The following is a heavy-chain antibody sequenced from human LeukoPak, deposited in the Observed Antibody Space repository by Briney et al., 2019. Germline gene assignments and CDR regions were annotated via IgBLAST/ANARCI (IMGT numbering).Heavy chain of an antibody. D-gene: IGHD3-10*01. V-gene: IGHV1-8*03. CDR1: GYTFTSYD. CDR2: MNPNSGNT. CDR3: ARVRLERITMVRGVTKPYYYMDV. J-gene: IGHJ6*03. Sequence: ASVKVSCKASGYTFTSYDINWVRQATGQGLEWMGWMNPNSGNTGYAQKFQGRVTITRNTSISTAYMELSSLRSEDTAVYYCARVRLERITMVRGVTKPYYYMDVWGKGTTVTVSS.